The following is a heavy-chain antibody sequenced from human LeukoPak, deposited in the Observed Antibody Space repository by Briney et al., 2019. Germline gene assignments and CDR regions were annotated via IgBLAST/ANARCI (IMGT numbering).Heavy chain of an antibody. CDR1: GFTFSNYA. J-gene: IGHJ4*02. V-gene: IGHV3-23*01. CDR3: VRGSYGAYDY. CDR2: IGGSGDTT. D-gene: IGHD4-17*01. Sequence: GGSLRLSCAASGFTFSNYAMSWVRQAPGKGLGWVSAIGGSGDTTSYADSVKGRFTISRDNSKNTLYLQMNSLRAEDTAVYYCVRGSYGAYDYWGQGSLVTVSS.